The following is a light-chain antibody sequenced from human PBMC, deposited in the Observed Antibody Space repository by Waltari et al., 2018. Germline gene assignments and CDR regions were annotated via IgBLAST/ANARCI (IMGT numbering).Light chain of an antibody. CDR2: KAS. Sequence: DIQMTQSPSTLPASIGDTVTITCRASQSISRLLAWYQQKPGKAPKLLIYKASNLESGVPSRFSGRGFGTEFTLSIFSLQADDFATYYCQQYESYPWTFGQGTKVEIK. CDR1: QSISRL. V-gene: IGKV1-5*03. CDR3: QQYESYPWT. J-gene: IGKJ1*01.